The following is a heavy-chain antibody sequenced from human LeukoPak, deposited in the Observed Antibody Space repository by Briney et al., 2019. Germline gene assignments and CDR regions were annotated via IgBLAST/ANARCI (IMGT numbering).Heavy chain of an antibody. CDR1: GGSFCGYY. V-gene: IGHV4-34*01. J-gene: IGHJ5*02. CDR2: INHSGST. CDR3: ARGLDSSGWYGGGWFDP. D-gene: IGHD6-19*01. Sequence: PSETLSLTCAVYGGSFCGYYWSWIRQPPGKGLEWIGEINHSGSTNYNPSLKSRVTISVDTSKNQFSLKLSSVTAADTAVYYCARGLDSSGWYGGGWFDPWGQGTLVTVSS.